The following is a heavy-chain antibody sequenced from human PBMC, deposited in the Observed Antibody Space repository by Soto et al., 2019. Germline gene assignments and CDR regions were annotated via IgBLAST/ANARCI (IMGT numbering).Heavy chain of an antibody. V-gene: IGHV4-30-4*01. Sequence: QVQLQESGPGLVKPSQTLSLTCTVSGGSITSGDYYWSWIRQPTGKGLEWIGYIYYSGSTYYNPSLKSRITMSADTSKNQLSLNLSSVTAADTAMYYCAAGPPWEQPFDYWGQGTLVTVSS. CDR3: AAGPPWEQPFDY. J-gene: IGHJ4*02. D-gene: IGHD1-26*01. CDR2: IYYSGST. CDR1: GGSITSGDYY.